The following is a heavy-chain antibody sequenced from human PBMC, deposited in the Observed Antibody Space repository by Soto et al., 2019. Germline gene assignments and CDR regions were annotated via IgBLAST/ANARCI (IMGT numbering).Heavy chain of an antibody. CDR3: ASPLRWERLPDAFDI. D-gene: IGHD1-26*01. CDR2: ISYDGSNK. CDR1: GFTFSSYA. J-gene: IGHJ3*02. Sequence: QVQLVESGGGVVQPGRSLRLSCAASGFTFSSYAMHWVRQAPGKGLEWVAVISYDGSNKYYADSVKGRFSISRDNSKNTLYLQMNSLRAEDTAVYYCASPLRWERLPDAFDIWGQGTMVTVSS. V-gene: IGHV3-30-3*01.